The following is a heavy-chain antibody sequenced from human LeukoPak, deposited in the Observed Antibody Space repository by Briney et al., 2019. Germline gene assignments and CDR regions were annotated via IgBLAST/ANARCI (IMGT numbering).Heavy chain of an antibody. Sequence: SETVSLTCAVYGGSFSGYYWSWIRQPPGKGLEWIGEINHSGSTNYNPSLKSRVTISVDTSKNQFSLKLSSVTAADTAVYYCARGTIAVAGSFDYWGQGTLVTVSS. CDR1: GGSFSGYY. V-gene: IGHV4-34*01. J-gene: IGHJ4*02. D-gene: IGHD6-19*01. CDR3: ARGTIAVAGSFDY. CDR2: INHSGST.